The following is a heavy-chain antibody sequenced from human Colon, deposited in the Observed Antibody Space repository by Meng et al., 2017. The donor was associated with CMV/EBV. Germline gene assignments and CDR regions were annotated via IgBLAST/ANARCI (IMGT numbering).Heavy chain of an antibody. J-gene: IGHJ4*02. V-gene: IGHV7-4-1*02. CDR1: GDSSPAYA. CDR3: ALEDILTGQYSFDY. D-gene: IGHD3-9*01. Sequence: GDSSPAYAMSWVRHAPGRGLEWMGWINTNTGNPTYAQGFTGRFVFSFDTSISTAYLHIRSLKAEDTAVYFCALEDILTGQYSFDYWGQGSLVTVSS. CDR2: INTNTGNP.